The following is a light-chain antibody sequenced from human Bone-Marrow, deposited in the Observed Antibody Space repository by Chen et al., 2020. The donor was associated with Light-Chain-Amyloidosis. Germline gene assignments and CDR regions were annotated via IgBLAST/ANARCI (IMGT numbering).Light chain of an antibody. Sequence: NFVLTQPHSVSESPGKTVIISCTRSSGSIATNYVQWYQQRPGSSPTTVIYEDDQRPSGVPDRFSGSIDRSSNSASLTIFGLKTEDEADYYCQSYQGSSQGVFGGGTKLTVL. V-gene: IGLV6-57*01. J-gene: IGLJ3*02. CDR1: SGSIATNY. CDR2: EDD. CDR3: QSYQGSSQGV.